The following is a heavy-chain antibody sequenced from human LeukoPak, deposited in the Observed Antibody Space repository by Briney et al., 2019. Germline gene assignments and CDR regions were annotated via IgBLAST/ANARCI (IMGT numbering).Heavy chain of an antibody. CDR3: TRAGQWYSYGMDG. D-gene: IGHD6-19*01. CDR1: GGSISSGGYC. V-gene: IGHV4-30-2*01. J-gene: IGHJ6*02. CDR2: IYHSGST. Sequence: TLSLTCAGSGGSISSGGYCWSWIRQPPGKGLEGIGYIYHSGSTYYNPSLKSRVTISVDRSKNQFSLNLRSVAAADTAVYSCTRAGQWYSYGMDGWGQGTTVTVSS.